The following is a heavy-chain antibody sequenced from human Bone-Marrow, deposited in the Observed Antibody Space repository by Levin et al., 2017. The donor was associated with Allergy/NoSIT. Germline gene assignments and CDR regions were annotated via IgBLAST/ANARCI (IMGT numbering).Heavy chain of an antibody. D-gene: IGHD6-25*01. Sequence: PSETLSLTCTVSGDSVSSGSYYWTWIRQAPGKGLECVGFMLYTGYRNYNPSLNSRVTMSLDTSKNQFSLRLTSATAADTAMYYCARDAVGAAAGSLAYWGQGALVTVSS. CDR3: ARDAVGAAAGSLAY. V-gene: IGHV4-61*01. CDR1: GDSVSSGSYY. J-gene: IGHJ4*02. CDR2: MLYTGYR.